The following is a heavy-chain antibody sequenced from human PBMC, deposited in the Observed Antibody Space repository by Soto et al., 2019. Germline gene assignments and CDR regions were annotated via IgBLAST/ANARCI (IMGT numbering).Heavy chain of an antibody. V-gene: IGHV3-30-3*01. Sequence: VQLVESGGGVVQPGRSLRLSCAASGFTFSSYAMHWVRQAPGKGLEWVAVISYDGSNKYYADSVKGRFTISRDNSKNTLYLQMNSLRAEDTAVYYCARTNYDSYGMDVWGQGTTVTVSS. J-gene: IGHJ6*02. CDR1: GFTFSSYA. D-gene: IGHD3-3*01. CDR2: ISYDGSNK. CDR3: ARTNYDSYGMDV.